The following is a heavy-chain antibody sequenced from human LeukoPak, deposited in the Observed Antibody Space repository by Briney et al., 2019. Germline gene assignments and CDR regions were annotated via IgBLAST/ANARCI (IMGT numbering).Heavy chain of an antibody. Sequence: GGSLRPSCAASGFTFSSYAMSWVRQAPGKGLEWVSAISGSGGSTYYADSVKGRFTISRDNSKNTLYLQMNSLRVEDTAVYYCTKPDCPSTSCYTLDYWGQGILVTVSS. CDR1: GFTFSSYA. V-gene: IGHV3-23*01. J-gene: IGHJ4*02. D-gene: IGHD2-2*02. CDR3: TKPDCPSTSCYTLDY. CDR2: ISGSGGST.